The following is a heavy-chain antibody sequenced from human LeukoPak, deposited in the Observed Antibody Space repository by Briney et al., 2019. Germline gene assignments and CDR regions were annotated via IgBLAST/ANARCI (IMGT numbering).Heavy chain of an antibody. CDR2: INPGGGST. V-gene: IGHV1-46*01. D-gene: IGHD3-3*01. CDR1: GYTFTSYY. J-gene: IGHJ4*02. CDR3: ARAPRGLEFSPGLY. Sequence: GASVKVSCKASGYTFTSYYMHWVRQAPGQGLEWMGMINPGGGSTSIVQKFQGRVTMTRDTSTSTVYMEVSSLRSEDTAVYYCARAPRGLEFSPGLYWGQGTLVTVSS.